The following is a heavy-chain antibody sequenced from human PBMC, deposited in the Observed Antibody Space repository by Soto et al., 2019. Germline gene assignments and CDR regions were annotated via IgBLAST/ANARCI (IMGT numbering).Heavy chain of an antibody. CDR3: AHRRGYSYGLIDAFDI. CDR1: GFSLTTSEVG. CDR2: IHGDDDK. Sequence: QITLKESGPTLVKPTQTLTLTCTFSGFSLTTSEVGVGWIRQPPGKALEWLALIHGDDDKRYSPSLKSRLTITXXSXKIXVVLTMTNMDPVDTATYYCAHRRGYSYGLIDAFDIWGQGTMVTVSS. D-gene: IGHD5-18*01. V-gene: IGHV2-5*02. J-gene: IGHJ3*02.